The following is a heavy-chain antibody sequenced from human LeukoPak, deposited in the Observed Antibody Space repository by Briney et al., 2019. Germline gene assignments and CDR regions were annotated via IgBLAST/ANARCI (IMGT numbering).Heavy chain of an antibody. V-gene: IGHV3-23*01. CDR1: GFTFSSHA. J-gene: IGHJ4*02. Sequence: GGSLRLSCAASGFTFSSHAMSWVRQAPGKALERVSPISGSGGSTYYADSVKGRFTIYRDKSKNTLYLKMNSLRAEDTAVYYCAKGLEVAGHFDYWGQGTLVTVSP. CDR3: AKGLEVAGHFDY. D-gene: IGHD6-19*01. CDR2: ISGSGGST.